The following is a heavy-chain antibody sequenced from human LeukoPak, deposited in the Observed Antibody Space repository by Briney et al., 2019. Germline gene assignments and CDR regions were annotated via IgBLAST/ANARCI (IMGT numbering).Heavy chain of an antibody. CDR2: IYHSGIT. V-gene: IGHV4-38-2*02. CDR1: DYPISSGYGYY. CDR3: ARDKVVIAAAGTVNWFDP. D-gene: IGHD6-13*01. Sequence: SETLSLTCTVSDYPISSGYGYYWGWIRQPPGKGLEWIGNIYHSGITYYNHFNSSLKSRVTISVDTSKNQFSLKLSSVTAADTAVYYCARDKVVIAAAGTVNWFDPWGQGTLVTVSS. J-gene: IGHJ5*02.